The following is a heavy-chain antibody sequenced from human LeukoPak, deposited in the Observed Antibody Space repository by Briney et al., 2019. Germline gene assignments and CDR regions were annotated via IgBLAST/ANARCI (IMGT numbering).Heavy chain of an antibody. Sequence: PGGSLRLSCAASGFTFRSFGMTWVRQAPGKGLEWVSGIYTNGRDTRYADSVKGRFTISRDNSKNTLYLQMHSLRVEDTAVYYCAHMVWEYVGGLDVWGQGTTVIVSS. V-gene: IGHV3-23*05. CDR2: IYTNGRDT. CDR1: GFTFRSFG. J-gene: IGHJ6*02. D-gene: IGHD3-10*02. CDR3: AHMVWEYVGGLDV.